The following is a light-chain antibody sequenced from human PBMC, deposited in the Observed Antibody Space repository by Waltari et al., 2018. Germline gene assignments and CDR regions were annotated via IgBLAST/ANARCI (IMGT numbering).Light chain of an antibody. CDR2: DVR. Sequence: QSALTQPRSVSGSPGQSVTISCTGTSSDVGGYKYVSWYQQHPGKAPKLMIFDVRKRPSGVRDRFSGSKSGSTASLTISGLQAEDEADYYCCSYAGSRWVFGGGTKLTVL. CDR1: SSDVGGYKY. J-gene: IGLJ3*02. CDR3: CSYAGSRWV. V-gene: IGLV2-11*01.